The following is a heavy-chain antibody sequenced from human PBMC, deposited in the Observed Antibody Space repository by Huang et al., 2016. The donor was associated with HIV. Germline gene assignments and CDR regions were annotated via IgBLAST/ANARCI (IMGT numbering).Heavy chain of an antibody. Sequence: QVQLVESGGGVVQPGTSLRLSCRASGFIFINVGMHWVRQAPGKGLEWVAVISYDGRSDRYSDSVKGRFTISRDNDKNTLSLEMNILRHDDTAVYFCAKESRWFSDFDQWGQGTLVTVSS. CDR1: GFIFINVG. D-gene: IGHD2-15*01. J-gene: IGHJ5*02. CDR2: ISYDGRSD. V-gene: IGHV3-30*18. CDR3: AKESRWFSDFDQ.